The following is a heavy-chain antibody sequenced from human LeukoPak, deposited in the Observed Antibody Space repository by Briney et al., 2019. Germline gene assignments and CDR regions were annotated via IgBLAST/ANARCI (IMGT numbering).Heavy chain of an antibody. CDR1: GYTFTGYC. CDR2: INPNSGGT. D-gene: IGHD6-13*01. J-gene: IGHJ4*02. V-gene: IGHV1-2*02. CDR3: ATSTVSSSWYVGY. Sequence: KPGASVKVSCKASGYTFTGYCMHWVRQAPGQGLEWMGWINPNSGGTNYAQKFQGRVTMTRDTSISTAYMELSRLRSDDTAVYYCATSTVSSSWYVGYWGQGTLVTVSS.